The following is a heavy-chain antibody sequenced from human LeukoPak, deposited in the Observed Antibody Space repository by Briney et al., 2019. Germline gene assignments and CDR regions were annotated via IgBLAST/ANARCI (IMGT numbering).Heavy chain of an antibody. V-gene: IGHV1-69*06. CDR3: ARDPGVTMVRGVINYYYMDV. D-gene: IGHD3-10*01. Sequence: GASVKVSCKASGGTFINYAISWVRQAPGQGLEWMGWISPIFTTTNYAQKFQGRVTITADKSTSTAYMELSSLRSEDKAVYYCARDPGVTMVRGVINYYYMDVWGKGPAVPVPS. CDR2: ISPIFTTT. J-gene: IGHJ6*03. CDR1: GGTFINYA.